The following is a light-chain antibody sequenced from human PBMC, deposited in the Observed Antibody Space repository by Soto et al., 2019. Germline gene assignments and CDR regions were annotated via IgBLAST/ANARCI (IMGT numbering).Light chain of an antibody. V-gene: IGKV3-20*01. J-gene: IGKJ1*01. Sequence: EIVLTQSPGTLSLSPGVRATLSCRASQSVGSSYLAWYQQKPGQAPRLLLYGASSRATGIPDRFSGSGSGTDFSLTISRLEPEDFAVYYCQQYGRSLWTFGQGTKVEIK. CDR2: GAS. CDR1: QSVGSSY. CDR3: QQYGRSLWT.